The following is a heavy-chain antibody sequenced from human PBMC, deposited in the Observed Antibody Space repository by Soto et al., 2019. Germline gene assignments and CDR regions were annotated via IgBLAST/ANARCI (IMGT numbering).Heavy chain of an antibody. CDR3: TRSSAAVRSYFFDS. V-gene: IGHV3-9*01. CDR1: GFTFDDHD. Sequence: EVQLVESGGGLVQPGKSLRLSCAASGFTFDDHDMHWVRQAPGKGLEWVEHISWNSETLGYADAVQGRFTISRDNDKKSLYLEMNGLRPEDTAVYFCTRSSAAVRSYFFDSWGQGTLVTVSS. J-gene: IGHJ5*01. CDR2: ISWNSETL. D-gene: IGHD1-26*01.